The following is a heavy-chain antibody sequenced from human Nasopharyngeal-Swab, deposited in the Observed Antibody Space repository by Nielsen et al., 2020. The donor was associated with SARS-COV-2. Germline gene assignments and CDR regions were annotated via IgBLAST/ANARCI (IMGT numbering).Heavy chain of an antibody. CDR1: GGSISSGSYY. CDR3: ARGRVVPAASRYGMGV. Sequence: SETLSLTCTVSGGSISSGSYYWSWIRQPAGKGLEWIGRIYTSGSTNYNPSLKSRVTISVDTSKNQFSLKLSSVTAADTAVYYCARGRVVPAASRYGMGVWGQGTTVTVSS. V-gene: IGHV4-61*02. CDR2: IYTSGST. J-gene: IGHJ6*02. D-gene: IGHD2-2*01.